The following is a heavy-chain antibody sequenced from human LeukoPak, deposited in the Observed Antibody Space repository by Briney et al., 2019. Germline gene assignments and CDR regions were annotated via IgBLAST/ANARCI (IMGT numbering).Heavy chain of an antibody. D-gene: IGHD6-19*01. CDR2: ISGGSSFT. CDR3: ARDLGYSSGPNY. V-gene: IGHV3-21*01. J-gene: IGHJ4*02. Sequence: PGGSLRLSCAASGFTFRNYYMSWVRQAPGKGLEWVSYISGGSSFTYYVDSVKGRFTISRDNAKNSLYLQMNSLRAEDTAVYYCARDLGYSSGPNYWGQGTRDTVSS. CDR1: GFTFRNYY.